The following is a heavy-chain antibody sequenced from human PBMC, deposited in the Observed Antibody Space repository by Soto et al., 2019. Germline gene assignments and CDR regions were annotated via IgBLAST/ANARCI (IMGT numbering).Heavy chain of an antibody. V-gene: IGHV6-1*01. J-gene: IGHJ6*02. Sequence: SQTLSLTCAISGDSVSSNSAAWNWIRQSPSRGLEWLGRTYYRSKWYNDYAVSVKSRITINPDTSKNQFSLQLNSVTPEDTAVYYCARGSIAARPDYYYGMDVWGQGTTVTVSS. CDR2: TYYRSKWYN. D-gene: IGHD6-6*01. CDR1: GDSVSSNSAA. CDR3: ARGSIAARPDYYYGMDV.